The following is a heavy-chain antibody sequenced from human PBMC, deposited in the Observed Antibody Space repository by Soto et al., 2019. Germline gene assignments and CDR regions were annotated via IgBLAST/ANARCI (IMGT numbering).Heavy chain of an antibody. CDR3: ARAGGCSSTRCKGWFDP. D-gene: IGHD2-2*01. Sequence: QVQLQQWGAGLLKPSETLSLTCAVYGGSFSGYYWSWIRQPPGKGLEWIGEINHSGSTNYNPSLSSRVTISVDTSTNQFSLKLSSVTAADTAVYYCARAGGCSSTRCKGWFDPWGQGTLVTVSS. CDR2: INHSGST. J-gene: IGHJ5*02. V-gene: IGHV4-34*01. CDR1: GGSFSGYY.